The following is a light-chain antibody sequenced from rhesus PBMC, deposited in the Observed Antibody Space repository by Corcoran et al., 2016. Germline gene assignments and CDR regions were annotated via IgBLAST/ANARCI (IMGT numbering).Light chain of an antibody. CDR3: QQHNTYPRT. J-gene: IGKJ1*01. V-gene: IGKV1S14*01. Sequence: DIQMTQAPSSLSASVGDTVTITCRASQGISNYLAWYQQKPGKAPKPLIFYASTLESGVPSRLSGSGSGTDFTLTISGLQPEDFAIYYCQQHNTYPRTFGQGTTVEIK. CDR1: QGISNY. CDR2: YAS.